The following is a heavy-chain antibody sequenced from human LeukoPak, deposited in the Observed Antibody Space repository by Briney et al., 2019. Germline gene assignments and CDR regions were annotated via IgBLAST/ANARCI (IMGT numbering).Heavy chain of an antibody. J-gene: IGHJ4*02. V-gene: IGHV3-23*01. D-gene: IGHD3/OR15-3a*01. CDR2: ISGSGGST. CDR3: AKRSNFWTGYLDY. Sequence: GGSLRLSCTASKFTFSNYAMSWVRQAPGKGLEWVSVISGSGGSTYYADSVKGRFTISRDNPKDTLFLQMNSLRTEDTAVYYCAKRSNFWTGYLDYWGQGTLFTVSS. CDR1: KFTFSNYA.